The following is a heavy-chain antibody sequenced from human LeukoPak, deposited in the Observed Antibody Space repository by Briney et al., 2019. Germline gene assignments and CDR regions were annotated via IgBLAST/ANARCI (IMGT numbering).Heavy chain of an antibody. D-gene: IGHD6-13*01. J-gene: IGHJ4*02. CDR2: KNPNSGRT. Sequence: ASVKVSCKASGYSFTSSDINWVRQAAGQGLEWMGWKNPNSGRTGYAQKFQGRVTMTANTSISTAYMELSSLRFDDTAVYYCARGRSGLAAAGTYDYWGQGTLTTVSS. V-gene: IGHV1-8*01. CDR3: ARGRSGLAAAGTYDY. CDR1: GYSFTSSD.